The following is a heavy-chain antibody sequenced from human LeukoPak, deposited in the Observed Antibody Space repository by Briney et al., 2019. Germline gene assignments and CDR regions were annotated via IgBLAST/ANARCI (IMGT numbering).Heavy chain of an antibody. J-gene: IGHJ5*02. D-gene: IGHD3-10*01. CDR2: ISGSGGST. Sequence: GGSLRLSCAASGFTFSSYAMSWVRQAPGKGLEWVSAISGSGGSTYYADSVKGRFTISRDNSKNTLYLQMNSLRAEDTAVYYCSGDRPVLLWFWKNDWFDPWGQGTLVTVSS. CDR1: GFTFSSYA. V-gene: IGHV3-23*01. CDR3: SGDRPVLLWFWKNDWFDP.